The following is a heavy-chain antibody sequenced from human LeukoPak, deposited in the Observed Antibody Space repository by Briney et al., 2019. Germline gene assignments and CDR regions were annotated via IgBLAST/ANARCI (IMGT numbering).Heavy chain of an antibody. CDR1: GGSLSSSSYY. V-gene: IGHV4-39*01. CDR3: ARLGGGNSAYSYAFDI. CDR2: IYYSGTT. D-gene: IGHD4-23*01. Sequence: SETLSLTCTVPGGSLSSSSYYWGWIRQPPGKGLEWIGSIYYSGTTYYNPSLKSRVTISVDTSKNQFSLKLSSVTATDTAVYYCARLGGGNSAYSYAFDIWGQGTMVTVSS. J-gene: IGHJ3*02.